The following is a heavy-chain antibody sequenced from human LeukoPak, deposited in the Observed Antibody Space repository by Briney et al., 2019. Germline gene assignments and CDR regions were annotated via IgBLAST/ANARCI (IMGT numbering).Heavy chain of an antibody. CDR2: IQFDGGDI. D-gene: IGHD1-1*01. CDR1: GLTFSNYG. J-gene: IGHJ4*02. V-gene: IGHV3-30*02. CDR3: AEDQQLEPFHY. Sequence: GGSLRLSCAASGLTFSNYGMHWVRQAPGKGLEWVAFIQFDGGDIFYTDSVKGRFTIFRDNSKNTLFLQMNSLRTDDTAMYYCAEDQQLEPFHYWGRGTLVTVSS.